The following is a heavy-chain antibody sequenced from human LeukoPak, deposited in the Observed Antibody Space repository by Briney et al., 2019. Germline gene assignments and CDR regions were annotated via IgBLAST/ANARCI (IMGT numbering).Heavy chain of an antibody. CDR3: ARNYDILTGYYVNYYYYMDV. V-gene: IGHV7-4-1*02. D-gene: IGHD3-9*01. CDR1: GYTFTSYA. CDR2: INTNTGNP. J-gene: IGHJ6*03. Sequence: ASVKVSCKASGYTFTSYAMNWVRQAPGQGLEWMGWINTNTGNPTYAQGFTGRFVFSLDTSVSTAYLQISSLKAEDTAVYYCARNYDILTGYYVNYYYYMDVWGKGTTVTVSS.